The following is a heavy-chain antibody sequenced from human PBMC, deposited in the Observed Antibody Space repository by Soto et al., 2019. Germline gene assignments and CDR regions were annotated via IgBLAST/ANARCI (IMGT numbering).Heavy chain of an antibody. CDR1: GGSISGGGGYY. CDR2: IYYSGSS. D-gene: IGHD6-6*01. V-gene: IGHV4-31*03. Sequence: QVHLQESGPGLVKASQTLSLTCTVSGGSISGGGGYYWSWIRQHPGKGLEWIGYIYYSGSSYYNPALKRRATISVDTSENQCSRKLSSVTAADTAMYYCARRASSGRDPFYFDYWGQGTLVAVSS. J-gene: IGHJ4*02. CDR3: ARRASSGRDPFYFDY.